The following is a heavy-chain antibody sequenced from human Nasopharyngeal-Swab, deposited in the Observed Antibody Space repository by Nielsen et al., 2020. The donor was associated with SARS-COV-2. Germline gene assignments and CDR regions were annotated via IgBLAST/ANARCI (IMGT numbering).Heavy chain of an antibody. J-gene: IGHJ4*02. V-gene: IGHV3-53*01. D-gene: IGHD3-3*01. CDR3: ARGESGFDPLDC. CDR2: IYSGGDT. Sequence: GGSLRLSCAASGFTFSDYYMNWVRQAPGKGLEWVSLIYSGGDTDYADSVKGRFIMSRDKSKNTLYLQMNRLRAEDTAVYYCARGESGFDPLDCWGQGTLVTVSS. CDR1: GFTFSDYY.